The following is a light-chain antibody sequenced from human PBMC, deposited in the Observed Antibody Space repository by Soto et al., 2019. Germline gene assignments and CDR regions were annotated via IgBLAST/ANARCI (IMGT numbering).Light chain of an antibody. CDR3: QQYNSSSWT. V-gene: IGKV1-5*01. CDR1: QSISSW. CDR2: DAS. J-gene: IGKJ1*01. Sequence: GDRVTITCRASQSISSWLAWYQQKPGKAPKLLIYDASSLESGVPSRFSGSGSGTEFTLTISSLQPDDFATYYCQQYNSSSWTFGQGTK.